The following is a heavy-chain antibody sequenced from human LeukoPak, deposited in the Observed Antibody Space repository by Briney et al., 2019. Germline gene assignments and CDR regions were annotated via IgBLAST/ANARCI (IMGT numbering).Heavy chain of an antibody. D-gene: IGHD3-9*01. Sequence: GGSLRLSCAASGFTFSSYDMHWVRQAPGKGLEWVSDISYDGSNKYYADSVKGRFTISRDNSKNTLYLQMNSLRAEDTAVYYCAKDSRWVRPYYNILASYGDFDYWGQGTLVTVSS. CDR2: ISYDGSNK. CDR1: GFTFSSYD. J-gene: IGHJ4*02. V-gene: IGHV3-30*19. CDR3: AKDSRWVRPYYNILASYGDFDY.